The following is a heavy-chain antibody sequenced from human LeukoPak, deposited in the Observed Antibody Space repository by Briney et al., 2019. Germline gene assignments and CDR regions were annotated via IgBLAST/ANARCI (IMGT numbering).Heavy chain of an antibody. CDR3: AKDINPDYGDSGVDY. CDR1: GFTFDDYA. V-gene: IGHV3-9*01. CDR2: ISWSSGSI. D-gene: IGHD4-17*01. J-gene: IGHJ4*02. Sequence: GRSLRLSCAASGFTFDDYAMHWVRQAPGKGLEWVSGISWSSGSIGYADSVKGRFTISRDNAKNSLYLQMNSLRAEDTALYYCAKDINPDYGDSGVDYWGQGTLVAVSS.